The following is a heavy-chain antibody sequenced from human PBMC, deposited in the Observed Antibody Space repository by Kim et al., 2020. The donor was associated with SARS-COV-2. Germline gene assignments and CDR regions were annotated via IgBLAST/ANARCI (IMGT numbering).Heavy chain of an antibody. V-gene: IGHV1-46*03. D-gene: IGHD3-10*01. CDR2: INPSGGST. Sequence: ASVKVSCKASGYTFTSSHIQWVRQVPGQGLEWVGIINPSGGSTTYAQKLQGRVTMTRDTSTGTVYMELSSLRSEDTALYYCARGTWGGGGWGYGSGQYNRFDPWGQGTLVTVSS. CDR3: ARGTWGGGGWGYGSGQYNRFDP. CDR1: GYTFTSSH. J-gene: IGHJ5*02.